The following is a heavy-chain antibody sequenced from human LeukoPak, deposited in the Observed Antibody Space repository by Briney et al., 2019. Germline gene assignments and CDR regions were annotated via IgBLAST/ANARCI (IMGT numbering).Heavy chain of an antibody. CDR3: ARVSVGGTGPDY. CDR1: GGSMSTHY. Sequence: SETLSLTCTVPGGSMSTHYWSWIRQPPGKGLEWVGFIFYSGSATYNPSLQSRLAISLDTSSNQFSLKLSSVTAADTAVYYCARVSVGGTGPDYWGQGTLVTVAS. J-gene: IGHJ4*02. D-gene: IGHD1-14*01. CDR2: IFYSGSA. V-gene: IGHV4-59*11.